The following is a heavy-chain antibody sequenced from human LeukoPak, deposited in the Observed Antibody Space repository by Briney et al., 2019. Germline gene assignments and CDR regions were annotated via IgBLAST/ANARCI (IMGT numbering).Heavy chain of an antibody. CDR3: ARQANAPGTIDY. CDR2: IYYSGST. J-gene: IGHJ4*02. D-gene: IGHD6-13*01. Sequence: SETLSLTCTVSGGSISSSSYYWGWIRQPPGKGLEWIGRIYYSGSTYYNPSLKSRVTISVDTSKNQFSLRLSSVTAADTAVYYCARQANAPGTIDYWGQGTLVTVSS. CDR1: GGSISSSSYY. V-gene: IGHV4-39*01.